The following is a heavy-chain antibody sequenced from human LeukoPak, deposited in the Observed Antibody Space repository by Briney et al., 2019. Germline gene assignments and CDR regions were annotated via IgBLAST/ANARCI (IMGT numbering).Heavy chain of an antibody. CDR1: GGSISSYY. CDR2: XYDSGST. J-gene: IGHJ4*02. V-gene: IGHV4-59*01. Sequence: TSETLSLTCTVSGGSISSYYWSWIRQPPGKGLEWXGXXYDSGSTNYNPSLKSRVTISVDTSKNQCSLKLSSVTAADTAVYYCARQSISGSSLSYFDYWGQGTLVNVSS. CDR3: ARQSISGSSLSYFDY. D-gene: IGHD3-22*01.